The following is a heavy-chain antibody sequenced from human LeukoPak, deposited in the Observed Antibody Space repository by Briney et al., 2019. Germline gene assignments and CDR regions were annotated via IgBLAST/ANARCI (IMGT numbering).Heavy chain of an antibody. J-gene: IGHJ5*02. D-gene: IGHD3-22*01. CDR2: INHSGST. CDR3: ATSYYDSSGYAPWFDP. CDR1: GGSISSYY. V-gene: IGHV4-34*01. Sequence: SETLSLTCTVSGGSISSYYWSWIRQPPGKGLEWIGEINHSGSTNYNPSLKSRVTISVDTSKNQFSLKLSSVTAADTAVYYCATSYYDSSGYAPWFDPWGQGTLVTVSS.